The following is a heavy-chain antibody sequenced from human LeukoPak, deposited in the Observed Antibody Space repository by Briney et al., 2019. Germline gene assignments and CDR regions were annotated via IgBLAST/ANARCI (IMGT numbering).Heavy chain of an antibody. CDR3: ARDPITIFGVIDY. CDR1: GFTFSDYY. D-gene: IGHD3-3*01. J-gene: IGHJ4*02. Sequence: GGSLRLSCAASGFTFSDYYMSWIRQAPGKGLEWVSYISSSGSTIYYADSVKGRFTISRDNAKNSLYLQMNSLRADDTAVYYCARDPITIFGVIDYWGQGTLVTVSS. CDR2: ISSSGSTI. V-gene: IGHV3-11*01.